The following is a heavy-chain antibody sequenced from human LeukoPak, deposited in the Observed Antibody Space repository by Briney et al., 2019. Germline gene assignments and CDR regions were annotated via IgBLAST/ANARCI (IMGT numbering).Heavy chain of an antibody. CDR3: AKDRSSGYSYYSK. CDR1: GFTFSSYA. V-gene: IGHV3-23*01. Sequence: GGSLRLSCAASGFTFSSYAMSWVRQAPGKGLEWVSAISGSGGSTYYADSVKGRFTISRDDSKNTLYLQMNSLRAEDTAVYYCAKDRSSGYSYYSKWGQGTLVTVSS. D-gene: IGHD3-22*01. CDR2: ISGSGGST. J-gene: IGHJ4*02.